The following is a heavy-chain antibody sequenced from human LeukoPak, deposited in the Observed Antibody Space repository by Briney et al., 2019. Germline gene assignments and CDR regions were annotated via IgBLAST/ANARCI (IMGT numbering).Heavy chain of an antibody. V-gene: IGHV4-61*02. CDR1: GGSISSGSYY. CDR3: ARGEDFERYYLAY. Sequence: SETLSLTCTVSGGSISSGSYYWSWIRQPAGKGLEWIGRIYTSGSTNYNPSLKSRVTISVDTSKNQFSLKLTSVTAADTAVYFCARGEDFERYYLAYWGQGTLVTVSS. CDR2: IYTSGST. D-gene: IGHD3-9*01. J-gene: IGHJ4*02.